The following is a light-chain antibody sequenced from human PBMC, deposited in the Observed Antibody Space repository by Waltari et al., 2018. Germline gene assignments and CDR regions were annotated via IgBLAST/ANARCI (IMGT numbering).Light chain of an antibody. CDR2: HAS. J-gene: IGKJ1*01. CDR3: QQYNNWPPGT. Sequence: TVVTQSPVTLSVSPGERATLSCRTTQSIGSSLAWYQQKPGQAPRLLIYHASTRATGIPARFSGSGSETEFTLTISSLRSEDVAVYYCQQYNNWPPGTFGQGTKVEV. CDR1: QSIGSS. V-gene: IGKV3-15*01.